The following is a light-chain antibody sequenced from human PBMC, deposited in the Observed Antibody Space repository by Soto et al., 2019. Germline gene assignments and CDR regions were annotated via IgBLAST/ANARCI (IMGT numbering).Light chain of an antibody. Sequence: EIVLTQSPGTLSLSPGERATLSCRASQSVPKNFLAWYQQKRGQAPRLLVYDASSRATGTPDSFSGSGSGTDFTLTISRLEPEDFAVYYCQQYAWSPLTFGQGNNVEIK. CDR2: DAS. J-gene: IGKJ1*01. V-gene: IGKV3-20*01. CDR3: QQYAWSPLT. CDR1: QSVPKNF.